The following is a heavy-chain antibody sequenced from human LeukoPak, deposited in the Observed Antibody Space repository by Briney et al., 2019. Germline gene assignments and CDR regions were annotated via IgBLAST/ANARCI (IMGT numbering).Heavy chain of an antibody. CDR1: GFTFSSYA. CDR2: MSGSGKTT. V-gene: IGHV3-23*01. D-gene: IGHD3-10*01. J-gene: IGHJ4*02. Sequence: GGSLRLSCAASGFTFSSYAMNWVRQAPGKGLEWVSGMSGSGKTTYYADSVKGRFNISRDNSKNTVYLQMNSLRGEDTAMYFCAKDGGLVRGAFDSWGLGTLVTVST. CDR3: AKDGGLVRGAFDS.